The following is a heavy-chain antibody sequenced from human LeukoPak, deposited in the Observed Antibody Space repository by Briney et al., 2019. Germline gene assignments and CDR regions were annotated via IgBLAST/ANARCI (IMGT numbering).Heavy chain of an antibody. CDR3: ARGGGLDV. D-gene: IGHD3-16*01. CDR1: GFPFSTYD. CDR2: LGTNGDS. J-gene: IGHJ6*02. Sequence: PGGSLRLSCVASGFPFSTYDMYWVRQAAGRGLEWVSALGTNGDSYYLGSVKGRFTISRDNAKNSLYLQMSNLRAEDTAVYFCARGGGLDVWGQGATVTVSS. V-gene: IGHV3-13*01.